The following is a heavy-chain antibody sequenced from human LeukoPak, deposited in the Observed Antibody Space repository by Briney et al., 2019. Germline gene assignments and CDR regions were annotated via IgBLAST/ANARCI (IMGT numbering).Heavy chain of an antibody. D-gene: IGHD2-15*01. V-gene: IGHV1-24*01. J-gene: IGHJ4*02. CDR2: FDPEDGET. CDR3: ATGMVPGYCSGGSCSSSGDY. CDR1: GYTLTELS. Sequence: ASVKVSCKVSGYTLTELSMHWVRQAPGKGLEWMGGFDPEDGETIYVQKFQGRVTMTEDTSTDTAYMELSSLRSEDTAVYYCATGMVPGYCSGGSCSSSGDYWGQGTLVTVSS.